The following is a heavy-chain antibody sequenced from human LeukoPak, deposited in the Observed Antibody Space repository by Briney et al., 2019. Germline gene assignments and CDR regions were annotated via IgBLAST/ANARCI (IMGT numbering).Heavy chain of an antibody. J-gene: IGHJ4*02. CDR3: AIQGYNSYFDY. V-gene: IGHV4-59*01. CDR2: IYYSGST. D-gene: IGHD5-24*01. Sequence: WIGYIYYSGSTNYNPSLKSRVTISVDTSKNQFSLKLSSVTAADTAVYYYAIQGYNSYFDYWGQGTLVTVSS.